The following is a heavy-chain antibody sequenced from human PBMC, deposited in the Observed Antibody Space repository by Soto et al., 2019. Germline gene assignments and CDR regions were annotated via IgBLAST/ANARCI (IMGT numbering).Heavy chain of an antibody. J-gene: IGHJ4*02. CDR1: GFTFSSAW. CDR3: TTFRYYYDSSGYYLWDF. CDR2: IKSKTDGGTT. D-gene: IGHD3-22*01. Sequence: EVQLVESGGGLVQPGGSLRLSCAASGFTFSSAWMNWVRQAPGKGLEWVGRIKSKTDGGTTDYAAPVKGRFTISRDDSKNTLYLQMYSLKTEDTAVYFCTTFRYYYDSSGYYLWDFWGQGTLVTVSS. V-gene: IGHV3-15*07.